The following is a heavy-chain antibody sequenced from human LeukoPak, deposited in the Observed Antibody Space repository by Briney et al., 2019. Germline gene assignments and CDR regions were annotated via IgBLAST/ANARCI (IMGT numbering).Heavy chain of an antibody. CDR3: ARVGYDYGGYYYYYMDV. CDR1: GGTFSSYA. D-gene: IGHD5-12*01. Sequence: SVKVSCKASGGTFSSYAISWVRQAPGQGLEWMGGIIPIFGTANYAQKFQGRVTITADESTSTAYMELSSLKSEDTAVYYCARVGYDYGGYYYYYMDVWGKGTTVTVSS. CDR2: IIPIFGTA. V-gene: IGHV1-69*13. J-gene: IGHJ6*03.